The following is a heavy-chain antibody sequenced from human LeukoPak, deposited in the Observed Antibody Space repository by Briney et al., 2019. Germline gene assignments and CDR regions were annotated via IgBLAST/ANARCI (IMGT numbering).Heavy chain of an antibody. V-gene: IGHV4-39*07. Sequence: SETLSLTCTVSGGSISSSSYYWGWIRQPPGKGLEWIGSIYYSRSTYYNPSLKSRVTISVDTSKNQFSLKLSSVAAADTAVYYCARCTGYSSGWYRPDYYYYYMDVWGKGTTVTVSS. CDR1: GGSISSSSYY. CDR3: ARCTGYSSGWYRPDYYYYYMDV. J-gene: IGHJ6*03. D-gene: IGHD6-19*01. CDR2: IYYSRST.